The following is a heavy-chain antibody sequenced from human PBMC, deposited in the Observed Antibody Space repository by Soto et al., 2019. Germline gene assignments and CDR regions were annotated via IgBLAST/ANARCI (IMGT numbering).Heavy chain of an antibody. CDR2: VSPSGTT. J-gene: IGHJ6*02. CDR1: GDSISVGYY. CDR3: ARDRGSYGMDV. Sequence: QVQLQESGPGLVKPSQTLSLTCTVSGDSISVGYYWSWIRQHPGKGLEWIGYVSPSGTTYYNPSLKSRVSISTATSKNQFSLEVSSVTAAATAVYYCARDRGSYGMDVWGQGTTVTVSS. V-gene: IGHV4-31*03.